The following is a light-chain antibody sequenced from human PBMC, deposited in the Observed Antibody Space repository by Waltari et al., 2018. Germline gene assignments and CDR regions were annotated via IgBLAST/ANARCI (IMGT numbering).Light chain of an antibody. CDR2: EDN. CDR3: QSYDSSNPWV. Sequence: NFMLTQPHSVSESPVKTGTISCTRSSGSLAINYVKWHQQRPGSSPTTVIYEDNQRPSGVPDWFSGSIDSSSNSASLTISGLKTEDDADYYCQSYDSSNPWVFGGGTKLTVL. CDR1: SGSLAINY. V-gene: IGLV6-57*01. J-gene: IGLJ3*02.